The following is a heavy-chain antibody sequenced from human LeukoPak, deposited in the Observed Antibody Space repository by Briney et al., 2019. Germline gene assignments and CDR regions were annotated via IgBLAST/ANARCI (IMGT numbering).Heavy chain of an antibody. CDR1: GYTFTSYG. V-gene: IGHV1-69*13. J-gene: IGHJ4*02. D-gene: IGHD2-15*01. Sequence: SVKVSCKASGYTFTSYGISWVRQAPGQGLEWMGGIIPIFGTANYAQKFQGRVTITADESTSTAYMELSSLRSEDTAVYYCARGRVEDRDFDYWGQGTLVTVSS. CDR3: ARGRVEDRDFDY. CDR2: IIPIFGTA.